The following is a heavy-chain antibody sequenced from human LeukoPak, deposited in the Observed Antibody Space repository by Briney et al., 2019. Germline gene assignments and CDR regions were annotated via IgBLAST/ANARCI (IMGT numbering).Heavy chain of an antibody. CDR1: GGSISSYY. D-gene: IGHD2-15*01. Sequence: SETLSLTCTVSGGSISSYYWSWIRQPAGKGLEWIGRIYTSGSTNYNPSLKSRVTMSADTSKNQFSLKLSSVTAADTAVYYCARAPQGVAAANYFDYWGQGTLVTVSS. CDR2: IYTSGST. CDR3: ARAPQGVAAANYFDY. V-gene: IGHV4-4*07. J-gene: IGHJ4*02.